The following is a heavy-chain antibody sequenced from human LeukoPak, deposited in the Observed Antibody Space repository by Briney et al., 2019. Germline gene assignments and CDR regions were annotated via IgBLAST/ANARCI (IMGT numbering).Heavy chain of an antibody. D-gene: IGHD1-26*01. CDR3: ARGVEGATHYYYYYGMDV. J-gene: IGHJ6*02. Sequence: SETLSLTCAVYGGSFSGYYWSWIRQPPGKGLEWIGEINHSGSTNYNPSLKSRVTISVDTSKNQFSLKLSSVTAADTAVYYCARGVEGATHYYYYYGMDVWGQGTTVTVSS. CDR2: INHSGST. V-gene: IGHV4-34*01. CDR1: GGSFSGYY.